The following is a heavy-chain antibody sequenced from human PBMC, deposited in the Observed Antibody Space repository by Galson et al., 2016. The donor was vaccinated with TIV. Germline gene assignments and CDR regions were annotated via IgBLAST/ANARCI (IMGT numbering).Heavy chain of an antibody. CDR2: IIPLFGSA. Sequence: SVKVSCKASGGSFSRYVFNWVRQAPGQGLEWMGNIIPLFGSANYAQKFQGRVTITADESTSTAYMELSRLRSEDTAIYYCATDRNTAMDTYYYYYGVDVWGQGTTVTVPS. J-gene: IGHJ6*02. V-gene: IGHV1-69*13. D-gene: IGHD5-18*01. CDR1: GGSFSRYV. CDR3: ATDRNTAMDTYYYYYGVDV.